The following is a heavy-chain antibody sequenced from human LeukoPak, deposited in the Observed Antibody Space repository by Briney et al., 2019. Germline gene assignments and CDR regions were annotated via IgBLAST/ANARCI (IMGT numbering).Heavy chain of an antibody. CDR3: ARSSYSSSSSV. CDR2: INSDGSEG. J-gene: IGHJ3*01. CDR1: GFRFSGFW. D-gene: IGHD6-6*01. Sequence: GGSLRLSCAVSGFRFSGFWMSWSRQAPGKGLEWVASINSDGSEGYYADVVKGRFTISRDNAKNSLYLQVNSLRAEDTAVYYCARSSYSSSSSVWGQGTMVTVSS. V-gene: IGHV3-7*03.